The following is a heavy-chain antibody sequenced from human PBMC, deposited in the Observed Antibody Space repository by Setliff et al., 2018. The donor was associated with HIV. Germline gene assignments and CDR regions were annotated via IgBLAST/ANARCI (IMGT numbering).Heavy chain of an antibody. V-gene: IGHV5-51*01. J-gene: IGHJ3*02. Sequence: GESLKISCKGSNYTFTTYWIGWVRQVPGKGLEWMAIIYPGDSDIRYNPSFQGQVTISVEKSVTTAYLQWSSLKTSDTAMYYCVRRDDSWYYGAFDIWGQGTKVTVSS. CDR1: NYTFTTYW. CDR2: IYPGDSDI. D-gene: IGHD3-3*01. CDR3: VRRDDSWYYGAFDI.